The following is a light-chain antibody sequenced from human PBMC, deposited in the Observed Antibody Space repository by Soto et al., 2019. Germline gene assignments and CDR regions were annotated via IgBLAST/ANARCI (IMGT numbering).Light chain of an antibody. J-gene: IGKJ5*01. CDR1: QTFSNSF. CDR3: QQYGSSPPSST. V-gene: IGKV3-20*01. CDR2: GAS. Sequence: EIVLTQSPGALSLSPGERATLSCRASQTFSNSFLSWFQQIPGPAPRLLXYGASNRATDIPDRFSGRGSGTDFTLTISRLEPEDFAVYYCQQYGSSPPSSTFGQGTRLEIK.